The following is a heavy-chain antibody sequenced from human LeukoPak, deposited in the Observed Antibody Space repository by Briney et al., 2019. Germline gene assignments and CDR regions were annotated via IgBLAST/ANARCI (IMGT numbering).Heavy chain of an antibody. CDR1: GFTFSSHG. V-gene: IGHV3-23*01. Sequence: SGGSLRLSCAASGFTFSSHGMNWVRQAPGKGLEWVSAISGSGGSTYYADSAKGRFTISRDNSKNTLYLQMDSLRAEDTAVYYCATPPTVTRNYWGQGTLVTVSS. D-gene: IGHD4-17*01. CDR3: ATPPTVTRNY. CDR2: ISGSGGST. J-gene: IGHJ4*02.